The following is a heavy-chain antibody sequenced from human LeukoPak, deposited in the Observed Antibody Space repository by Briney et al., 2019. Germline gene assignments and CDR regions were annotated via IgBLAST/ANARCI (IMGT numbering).Heavy chain of an antibody. Sequence: GGSLRLSCAASGLSFSSFEMTWVRQAPGKGLDWVSAIYSGGSTYYADSVKGRFTISRDNSKNTLYLQMNSLRPEDTAVYYCASLGYWGQGTLVTVSS. CDR3: ASLGY. CDR2: IYSGGST. V-gene: IGHV3-66*02. D-gene: IGHD3-16*01. J-gene: IGHJ4*02. CDR1: GLSFSSFE.